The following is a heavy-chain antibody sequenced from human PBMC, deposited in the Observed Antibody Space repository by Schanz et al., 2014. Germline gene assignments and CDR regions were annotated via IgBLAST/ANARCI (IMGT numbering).Heavy chain of an antibody. CDR2: IFLNDGGT. Sequence: QVQLVQSGAEVRKPGSSVRVSCKASGGTFTSYAFSWVRQAPGQGLEWLGTIFLNDGGTHSAEKFQGRVTLTTDTSTATAYMELRSLRSDDTAVYYCARDRGHVEQLVLEWYYAMDVWGQGTTVAVSS. J-gene: IGHJ6*02. CDR1: GGTFTSYA. V-gene: IGHV1-18*01. CDR3: ARDRGHVEQLVLEWYYAMDV. D-gene: IGHD6-6*01.